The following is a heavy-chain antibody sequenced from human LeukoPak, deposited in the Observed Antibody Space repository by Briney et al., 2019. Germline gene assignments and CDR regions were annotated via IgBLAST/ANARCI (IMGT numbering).Heavy chain of an antibody. D-gene: IGHD3-10*01. Sequence: PGGSLRLSCAASGFTFSSYGMHWVRQAPGKGLEWVAVIWYDGSNKYYADSVKGRFTISRDNSKNTLYLQMNSLRAEDTAVYYCARDTLLWFGETNPYYYGMDVWGQGTMVTVSS. J-gene: IGHJ6*02. CDR3: ARDTLLWFGETNPYYYGMDV. V-gene: IGHV3-33*01. CDR2: IWYDGSNK. CDR1: GFTFSSYG.